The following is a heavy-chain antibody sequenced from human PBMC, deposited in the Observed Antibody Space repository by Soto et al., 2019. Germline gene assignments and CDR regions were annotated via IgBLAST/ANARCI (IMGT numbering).Heavy chain of an antibody. Sequence: SETLSLTCTVSGGSISSNYWTWIRQPPGKGLEWVGYVYNSGSTNYNPSLKSRVTISEDTSKSQFSLKVNSMTAADTAVYYCARYRREAVAGYTLDNWGQGILVTVSS. CDR1: GGSISSNY. V-gene: IGHV4-59*01. D-gene: IGHD6-13*01. J-gene: IGHJ4*02. CDR3: ARYRREAVAGYTLDN. CDR2: VYNSGST.